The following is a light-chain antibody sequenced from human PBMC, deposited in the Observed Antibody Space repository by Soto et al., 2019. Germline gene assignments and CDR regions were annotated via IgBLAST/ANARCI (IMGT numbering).Light chain of an antibody. J-gene: IGLJ1*01. CDR3: SSYAGNNPRYV. Sequence: QSVLTQPPSASGSPGQSVTISCTGTNGDVGNYNYVSWYQQHPGKAPKLIIYEVTEWPSGVPNRFSGSKSDNTAYLTVSGLQADDEADYYCSSYAGNNPRYVFGTGTKVTVL. V-gene: IGLV2-8*01. CDR2: EVT. CDR1: NGDVGNYNY.